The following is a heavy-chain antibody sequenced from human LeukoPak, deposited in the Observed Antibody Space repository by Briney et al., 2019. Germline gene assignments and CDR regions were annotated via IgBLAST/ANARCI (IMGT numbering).Heavy chain of an antibody. D-gene: IGHD1-26*01. V-gene: IGHV3-23*01. J-gene: IGHJ4*02. CDR2: NSGSGGRT. Sequence: PGGSLRLSCVASGFTFSNYAVSWVRQAPGHGLGWVAVNSGSGGRTYYADSVRGGFTISRDISKSTLYLQVNSLRAEDTAVYYCAKDLAGSNGNYWGQGTLVTVSS. CDR3: AKDLAGSNGNY. CDR1: GFTFSNYA.